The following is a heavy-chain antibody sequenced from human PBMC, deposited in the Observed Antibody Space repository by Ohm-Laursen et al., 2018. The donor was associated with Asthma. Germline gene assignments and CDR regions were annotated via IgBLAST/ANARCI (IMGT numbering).Heavy chain of an antibody. CDR2: INAGNDNT. CDR3: ARGDYGDNAFDY. J-gene: IGHJ4*02. Sequence: SVKVSCKVSGYTFTGYAMHWVRQAPGQRLEWMGWINAGNDNTKYSQKFQGRVTITRDTSASTAYMELSSLRSEDTAVYYCARGDYGDNAFDYWGQGTLVTVSS. V-gene: IGHV1-3*01. D-gene: IGHD4-17*01. CDR1: GYTFTGYA.